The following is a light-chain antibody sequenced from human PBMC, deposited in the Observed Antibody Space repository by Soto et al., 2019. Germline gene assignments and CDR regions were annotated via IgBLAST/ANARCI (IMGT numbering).Light chain of an antibody. CDR2: EVS. CDR1: RTDVGGYNF. V-gene: IGLV2-14*01. J-gene: IGLJ1*01. CDR3: CSYVSSKTYV. Sequence: QSVLTQPACVSVSPGQSITISCTGTRTDVGGYNFVSWYQQHPGKAPKLIIYEVSNRPSGVSNRFSGSKSDNTASLTISGLQAEDEADYYCCSYVSSKTYVFGTGTKVTVL.